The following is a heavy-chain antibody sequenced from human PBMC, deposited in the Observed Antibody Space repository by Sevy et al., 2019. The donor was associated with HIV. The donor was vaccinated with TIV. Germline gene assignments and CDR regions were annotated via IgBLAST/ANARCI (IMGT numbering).Heavy chain of an antibody. J-gene: IGHJ4*02. Sequence: GESLKISCAASGFTFDDYGMSWVRQAPGKGLEWVSGINWNGGSTGYADSVKGRFTISRDNAKNSLYLQMNSLRAEDTALYYCARVGGWYFAPSDYWGQGTLVTVSS. V-gene: IGHV3-20*04. CDR2: INWNGGST. CDR1: GFTFDDYG. D-gene: IGHD6-19*01. CDR3: ARVGGWYFAPSDY.